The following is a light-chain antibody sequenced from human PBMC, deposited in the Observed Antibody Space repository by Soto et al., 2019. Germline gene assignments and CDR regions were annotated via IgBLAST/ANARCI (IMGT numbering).Light chain of an antibody. J-gene: IGLJ2*01. CDR1: SSNIGAGYD. CDR3: QYYDRSLSAPDVL. Sequence: QSVLTQPPSVSGAPGQRVTISCTGSSSNIGAGYDVHWYQQLPGTAPKLLIYGNSTRPSGVPDRFSGSKSGTSASLAITGLQAEDEASYYCQYYDRSLSAPDVLFGGGTSSPS. CDR2: GNS. V-gene: IGLV1-40*01.